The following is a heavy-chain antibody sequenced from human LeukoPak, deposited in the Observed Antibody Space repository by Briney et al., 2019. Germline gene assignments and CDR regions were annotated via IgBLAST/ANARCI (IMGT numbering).Heavy chain of an antibody. J-gene: IGHJ6*03. V-gene: IGHV3-23*01. CDR3: AIRGYSGYDYSYYMDV. D-gene: IGHD5-12*01. Sequence: GGSLRLSCAASGFTFSSYAMSWVRQGPGKGLEWVSAISGSGGSTYYADSVKGRFTISRDNSKNTLYLQMNSLRAEDTAVYYCAIRGYSGYDYSYYMDVWGKGTTVTVSS. CDR1: GFTFSSYA. CDR2: ISGSGGST.